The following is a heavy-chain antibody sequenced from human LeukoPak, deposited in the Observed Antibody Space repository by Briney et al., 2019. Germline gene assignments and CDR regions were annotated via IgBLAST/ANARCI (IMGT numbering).Heavy chain of an antibody. CDR3: ARALIGYYFDY. J-gene: IGHJ4*02. CDR1: GFTFSSYA. CDR2: VSNSGDYI. Sequence: GGSLRLSCAASGFTFSSYAMSWVRQAPGKGLEWVSSVSNSGDYIHYADSVKGRFTISRDNSKNSLYLQMNSLRAEDTAVYYCARALIGYYFDYWGQGTLVTVSS. V-gene: IGHV3-21*06. D-gene: IGHD2-8*01.